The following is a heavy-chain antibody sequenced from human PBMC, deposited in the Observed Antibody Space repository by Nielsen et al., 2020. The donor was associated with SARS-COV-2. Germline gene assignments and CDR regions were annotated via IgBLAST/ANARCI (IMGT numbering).Heavy chain of an antibody. CDR3: ARDWSTVPLYYYYGMDV. CDR2: IKQDGSEK. Sequence: GESLKISCAASGFTFSGYWMSWVRQAPGKGLEWVANIKQDGSEKYYVDSVKGRFTISRDNAKNSLYLQMNSLRAEDTAVYYCARDWSTVPLYYYYGMDVWGQGTTVTVSS. CDR1: GFTFSGYW. J-gene: IGHJ6*02. V-gene: IGHV3-7*01. D-gene: IGHD3-3*01.